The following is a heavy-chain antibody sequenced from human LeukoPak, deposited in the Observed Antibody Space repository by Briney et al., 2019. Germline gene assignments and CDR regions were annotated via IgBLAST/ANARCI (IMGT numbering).Heavy chain of an antibody. D-gene: IGHD5-18*01. CDR1: GFTFSSYA. V-gene: IGHV3-15*01. J-gene: IGHJ4*02. CDR3: TQYTYGFFQY. Sequence: GGSLRLSCAASGFTFSSYAMSWVRQAPGKGLEWVGRIKSKTDGGTTDYAAPVKGRFTISRDDSKNTLYLQMNSLKTEDTVVYYCTQYTYGFFQYWGQGTLVTVSS. CDR2: IKSKTDGGTT.